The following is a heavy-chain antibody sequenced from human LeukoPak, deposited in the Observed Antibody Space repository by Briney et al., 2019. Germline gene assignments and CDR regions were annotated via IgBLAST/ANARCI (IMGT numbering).Heavy chain of an antibody. D-gene: IGHD3-10*01. CDR3: ARDGIEYGSGNFYSIGIDV. J-gene: IGHJ6*02. CDR1: GGTFSSYA. V-gene: IGHV1-69*05. CDR2: IIPIFGTA. Sequence: SVKVSCKASGGTFSSYAISWVRQAPGQGLEWMGGIIPIFGTANYAQKFQGRVTMTTDTSTNTAYMELRSLRSDDTAVYYCARDGIEYGSGNFYSIGIDVWGQGTTVTVSS.